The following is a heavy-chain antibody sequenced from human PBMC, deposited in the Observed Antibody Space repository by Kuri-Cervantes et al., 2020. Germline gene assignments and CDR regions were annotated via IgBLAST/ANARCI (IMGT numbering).Heavy chain of an antibody. CDR1: GGSISSSSYY. J-gene: IGHJ5*02. CDR2: IYYSGTT. V-gene: IGHV4-39*01. CDR3: ARHTITFGGVIVSFDP. D-gene: IGHD3-16*02. Sequence: GSLRLSCTVSGGSISSSSYYWGWIRQPPGKGLEWIGSIYYSGTTYYSPSLKSRVTISVDTSKNQFSLRLTSVTAADTAVYYCARHTITFGGVIVSFDPWGQGTLVTVSS.